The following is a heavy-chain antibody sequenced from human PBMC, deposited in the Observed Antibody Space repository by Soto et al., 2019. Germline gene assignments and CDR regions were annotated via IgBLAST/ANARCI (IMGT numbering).Heavy chain of an antibody. CDR2: INQDGGEK. J-gene: IGHJ5*02. CDR3: AREGASGWPGNWFDP. D-gene: IGHD6-19*01. Sequence: EVQLVESGGGLVQPGGSLRLSCVASGFTFSNYWMNWVRQAPGEGLEWVANINQDGGEKNYVDSVKGRFTISRDNAKHSLFLQMNSLRADDTAVYYCAREGASGWPGNWFDPWGQGTLVSVS. V-gene: IGHV3-7*03. CDR1: GFTFSNYW.